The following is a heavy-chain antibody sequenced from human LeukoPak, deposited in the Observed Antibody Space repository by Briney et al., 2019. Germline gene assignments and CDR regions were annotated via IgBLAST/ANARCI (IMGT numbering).Heavy chain of an antibody. CDR2: ISGSGGST. CDR3: ARGVDPAYYYFDY. Sequence: GGSPRLSCAASGFTFSSYAMSWVRQAPGKGLEWVSAISGSGGSTYYADSVKGRFTISRDNSKNTLYLQMNSLRAEDTAVYYCARGVDPAYYYFDYWGQGTLVTVSS. J-gene: IGHJ4*02. D-gene: IGHD5-18*01. V-gene: IGHV3-23*01. CDR1: GFTFSSYA.